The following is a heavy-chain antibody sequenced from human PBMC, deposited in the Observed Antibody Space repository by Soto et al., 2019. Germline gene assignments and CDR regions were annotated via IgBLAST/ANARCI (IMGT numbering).Heavy chain of an antibody. CDR3: ARDYGWDIIECFGLDV. D-gene: IGHD5-12*01. Sequence: VASVKVSCKASGYTFTGYYMHWVRQAPGQGLEWMGWINPNSGGTNYAQKFQGRVTMTRDTSISTAYMELGRLRSDDTAVYYCARDYGWDIIECFGLDVWGQGTTVTVSS. CDR2: INPNSGGT. V-gene: IGHV1-2*02. J-gene: IGHJ6*02. CDR1: GYTFTGYY.